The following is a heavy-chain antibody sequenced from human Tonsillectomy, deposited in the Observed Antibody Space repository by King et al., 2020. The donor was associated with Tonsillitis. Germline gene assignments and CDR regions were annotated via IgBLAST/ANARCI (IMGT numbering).Heavy chain of an antibody. CDR3: ARPEKRITMVRRSNEAFDI. CDR1: GFTFSSYS. V-gene: IGHV3-48*01. D-gene: IGHD3-10*01. CDR2: ISSSSSTI. J-gene: IGHJ3*02. Sequence: VQLVESGGGLVQPGGSLRLSCAAAGFTFSSYSMNWVRQAPGKGLEWVSYISSSSSTIYYADSVKGRFTISRDNAKNSLYLQMNSLRAEDTAVYYCARPEKRITMVRRSNEAFDIWGQGTTVTVSS.